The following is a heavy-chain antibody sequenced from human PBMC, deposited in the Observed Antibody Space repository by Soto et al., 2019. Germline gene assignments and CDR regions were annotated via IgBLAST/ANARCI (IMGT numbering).Heavy chain of an antibody. Sequence: SAKVSCKASGGTFSSYAISWVRQAPGQGLEWMGGIIPIFGTANYAQKFQGRVTITADKSTSTAYMELSSLRSEDTAVYYCARGGYYDSSGDYYYYGMDVWGQGTTVTVSS. CDR3: ARGGYYDSSGDYYYYGMDV. CDR1: GGTFSSYA. V-gene: IGHV1-69*06. D-gene: IGHD3-22*01. J-gene: IGHJ6*02. CDR2: IIPIFGTA.